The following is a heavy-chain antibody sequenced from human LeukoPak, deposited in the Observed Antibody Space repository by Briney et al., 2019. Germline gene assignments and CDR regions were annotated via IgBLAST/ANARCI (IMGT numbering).Heavy chain of an antibody. Sequence: GGSLRLSCAASGFTFSSYSMNWVRQAPGKGLGWVSSISSSSSYIYYADSVKGRFTISRDNAKNSLYLQMNSLRAEDTAVYYCARGESGYSYGINWGQGTLVTVSS. D-gene: IGHD5-18*01. CDR2: ISSSSSYI. V-gene: IGHV3-21*01. CDR1: GFTFSSYS. CDR3: ARGESGYSYGIN. J-gene: IGHJ4*02.